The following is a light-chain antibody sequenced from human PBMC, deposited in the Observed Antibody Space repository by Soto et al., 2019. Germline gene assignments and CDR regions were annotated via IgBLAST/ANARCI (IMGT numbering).Light chain of an antibody. J-gene: IGKJ1*01. V-gene: IGKV3-15*01. CDR3: QQYNNWPWT. Sequence: EIVMTQSPATLSVSPGEGATLSCRASQTIVNSLAWCQQKPGQAPRLLIYGASTRATGIPARFSGSGSGTEFTLTISSLQSEDFAVYYCQQYNNWPWTFGQGTKVDIK. CDR1: QTIVNS. CDR2: GAS.